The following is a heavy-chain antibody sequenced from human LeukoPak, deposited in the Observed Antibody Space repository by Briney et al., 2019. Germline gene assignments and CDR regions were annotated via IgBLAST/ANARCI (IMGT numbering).Heavy chain of an antibody. V-gene: IGHV1-8*01. D-gene: IGHD2-8*01. Sequence: ASVKVSRKASGYTFTSYDINWVRHATGQGLEWMGCMNTNSGNTGYAQKFEGRVTMTRNTSISTAYMELSSVRSEDTSVYYCARDLGCTNGVCYNYWGQGTLVTVSS. CDR2: MNTNSGNT. CDR1: GYTFTSYD. J-gene: IGHJ4*02. CDR3: ARDLGCTNGVCYNY.